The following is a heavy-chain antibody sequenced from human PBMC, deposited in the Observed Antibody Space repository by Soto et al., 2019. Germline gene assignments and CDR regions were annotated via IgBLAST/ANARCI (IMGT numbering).Heavy chain of an antibody. J-gene: IGHJ5*02. CDR3: ARGVATIGP. V-gene: IGHV4-61*01. CDR2: VYYSGST. CDR1: CGSISSSSYY. D-gene: IGHD5-12*01. Sequence: SEPQSVTYTVSCGSISSSSYYRSWVRQPPGKGLEWIGYVYYSGSTNYNPSFKSRVTISVDTPKNQFSLKLTSVTAADTAVYYCARGVATIGPWGQGTLVTV.